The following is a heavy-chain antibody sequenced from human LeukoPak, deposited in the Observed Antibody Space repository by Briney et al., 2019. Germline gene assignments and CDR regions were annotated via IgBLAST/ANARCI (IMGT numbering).Heavy chain of an antibody. CDR2: ISYDGSNK. Sequence: GGALRFPCPASAIAFRSYAMHWVRQAPGKGLKWGAVISYDGSNKYYADSVKGRFTISRDNSKNTLYLQMNSLRAEDTAVYYCARDLGIVVVPAAMYFDYWGQGTLVTVSS. J-gene: IGHJ4*02. CDR3: ARDLGIVVVPAAMYFDY. V-gene: IGHV3-30*04. CDR1: AIAFRSYA. D-gene: IGHD2-2*01.